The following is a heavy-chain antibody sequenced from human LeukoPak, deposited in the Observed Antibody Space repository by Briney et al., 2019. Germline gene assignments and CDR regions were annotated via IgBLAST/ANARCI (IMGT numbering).Heavy chain of an antibody. CDR3: ARGNSYGSGYYYYMDV. CDR2: ISSSGSTI. CDR1: GFTFSDYY. Sequence: GGSLRLSCAASGFTFSDYYMSWIRQAPGKGLEWVSYISSSGSTIYYADSVKGRFTISRDNAKNSLYLQMNSLRAEDTAVYYCARGNSYGSGYYYYMDVWGKGTTVTVSS. D-gene: IGHD5-18*01. J-gene: IGHJ6*03. V-gene: IGHV3-11*04.